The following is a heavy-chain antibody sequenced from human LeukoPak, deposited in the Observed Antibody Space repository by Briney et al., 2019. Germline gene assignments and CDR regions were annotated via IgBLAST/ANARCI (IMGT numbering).Heavy chain of an antibody. CDR3: ARHSHYYDMDY. Sequence: SETLSLTCTVSGGSISSSSYYWGWIRQPPGKGLEWIGSIYYSGGTYYNPSLKSRVTISVDTSKNQFSLKLSSVTAADTAVYYCARHSHYYDMDYWGQGTLVTVSS. V-gene: IGHV4-39*01. J-gene: IGHJ4*02. D-gene: IGHD3-22*01. CDR2: IYYSGGT. CDR1: GGSISSSSYY.